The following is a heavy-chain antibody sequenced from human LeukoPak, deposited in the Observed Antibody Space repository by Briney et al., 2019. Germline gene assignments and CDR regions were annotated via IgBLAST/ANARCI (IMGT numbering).Heavy chain of an antibody. CDR3: ARGKLWFGELLLGLYYYYGMDV. CDR2: INPNSGGT. J-gene: IGHJ6*02. V-gene: IGHV1-2*02. D-gene: IGHD3-10*01. CDR1: GYTFTGYY. Sequence: ASVKVSCKASGYTFTGYYMHWVRQAPGQGLEWMGWINPNSGGTNYAQKFQGRVTMTRDTSISTAYMELSRLRSDDTAVYYCARGKLWFGELLLGLYYYYGMDVWGQGTTVTVSS.